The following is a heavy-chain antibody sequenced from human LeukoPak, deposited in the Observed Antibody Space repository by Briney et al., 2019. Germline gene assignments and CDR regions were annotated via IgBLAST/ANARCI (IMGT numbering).Heavy chain of an antibody. J-gene: IGHJ4*02. V-gene: IGHV4-4*02. D-gene: IGHD1-26*01. Sequence: SETLSLTCVVSGGXISSTNCWSWVRQPPGQGLEWIPEISLSGVTNYNPSIKSRVTMSLDRSKNHLSLTLTSVTAADTAVYYCSRESGAFSPFGYWGQGTLVTVSS. CDR2: ISLSGVT. CDR1: GGXISSTNC. CDR3: SRESGAFSPFGY.